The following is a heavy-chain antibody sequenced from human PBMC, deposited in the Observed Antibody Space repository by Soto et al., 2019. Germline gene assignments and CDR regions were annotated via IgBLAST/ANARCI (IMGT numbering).Heavy chain of an antibody. CDR3: AKDPYYDFWSGHRPYYFDY. J-gene: IGHJ4*02. CDR2: ISWNSGSI. D-gene: IGHD3-3*01. V-gene: IGHV3-9*01. Sequence: GGSLRLSCAASGFTFDDYAMHWVRQAPGKGLEWVSGISWNSGSIGYADSVNGRFTISRDNAKKSLSLQMICLSAEDTALYYLAKDPYYDFWSGHRPYYFDYWGQGTLVTVSS. CDR1: GFTFDDYA.